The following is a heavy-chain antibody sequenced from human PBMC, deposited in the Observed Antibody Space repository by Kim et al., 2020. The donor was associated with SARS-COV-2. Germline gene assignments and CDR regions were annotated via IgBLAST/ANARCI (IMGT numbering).Heavy chain of an antibody. CDR2: IKNDGSDK. CDR1: GFTFSRYW. J-gene: IGHJ4*02. V-gene: IGHV3-7*01. Sequence: GGSLRLSCAGSGFTFSRYWMSWVRQAPGKGLECVANIKNDGSDKRYVDSVKGRFTISRDNAKNSVFLQMNSLRAEDRAVYYCARSEGYFPLGLDFWGQGILVTVSS. D-gene: IGHD3-16*01. CDR3: ARSEGYFPLGLDF.